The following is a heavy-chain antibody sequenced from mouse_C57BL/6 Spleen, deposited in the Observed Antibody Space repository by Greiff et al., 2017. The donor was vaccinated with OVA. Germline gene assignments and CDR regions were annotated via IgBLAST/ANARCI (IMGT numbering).Heavy chain of an antibody. J-gene: IGHJ4*01. V-gene: IGHV5-17*01. CDR2: ISSGSSTI. D-gene: IGHD4-1*01. CDR1: GFTFSDYG. CDR3: ARRDWEDAMDY. Sequence: EVKLMESGGGLVKPGGSLKLSCAASGFTFSDYGMHWVRQAPEKGLEWVAYISSGSSTIYYADTVKGRFTISRDNAKNTLFLQMTSLRSEDTAMYYCARRDWEDAMDYWGQGTSVTVSS.